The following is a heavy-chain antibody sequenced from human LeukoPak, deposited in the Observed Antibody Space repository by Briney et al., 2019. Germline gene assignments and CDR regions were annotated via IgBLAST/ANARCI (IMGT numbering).Heavy chain of an antibody. CDR3: ARAPIGNWNGLHFDY. V-gene: IGHV3-7*01. CDR2: IKQDGSEK. J-gene: IGHJ4*02. D-gene: IGHD1-1*01. Sequence: HPGGSLRLSCAASGFTFSSYWMSWVRQAPGKGLEWVANIKQDGSEKYYVDSVKGRFTISRDNAKNSLYLQMNSLRAEDTAVYYCARAPIGNWNGLHFDYWGQGTLVTVSS. CDR1: GFTFSSYW.